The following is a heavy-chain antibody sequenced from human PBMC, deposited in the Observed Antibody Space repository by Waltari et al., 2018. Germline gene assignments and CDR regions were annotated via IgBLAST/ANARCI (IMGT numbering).Heavy chain of an antibody. J-gene: IGHJ6*02. CDR3: ARGKGLRTPYYYGMDV. D-gene: IGHD4-17*01. Sequence: QVQLQQWGAGLLKPSETLSLTCAVYGGSFSGYYWSWIRQPTGKGLEWIGEINHRGSPNYTPSAKSRVPKSEDTSKNQFSRKLSYVTAADTAVYYCARGKGLRTPYYYGMDVWGQGTTVTVSS. CDR1: GGSFSGYY. CDR2: INHRGSP. V-gene: IGHV4-34*01.